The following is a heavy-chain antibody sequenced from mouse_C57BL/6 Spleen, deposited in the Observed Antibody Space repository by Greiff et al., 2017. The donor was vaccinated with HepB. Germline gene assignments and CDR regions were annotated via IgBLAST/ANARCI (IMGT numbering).Heavy chain of an antibody. CDR1: GYTFTSYW. Sequence: VQLQQPGAELVRPGTSVKLSCKASGYTFTSYWMHWVKQRPGQGLEWIGVIDPSDSYTNYNQKFKGKATLTVDTSSSTAYMQLSSLTSEDSAVYYCASGSGYAMDYWGQGTSVTVSS. D-gene: IGHD3-2*02. J-gene: IGHJ4*01. V-gene: IGHV1-59*01. CDR2: IDPSDSYT. CDR3: ASGSGYAMDY.